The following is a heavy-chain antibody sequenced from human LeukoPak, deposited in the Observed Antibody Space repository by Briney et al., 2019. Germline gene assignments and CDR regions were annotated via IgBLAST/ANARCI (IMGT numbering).Heavy chain of an antibody. Sequence: SETLSLTCTVSGGSISSYYWSWIRQPPGKGLGGIGYICYSRSTNYNYSLESRVTISVDTSKNQFSVKLSSVTAADTAVYYCATAIRGSSGWYLDYWGQGTLVSV. CDR2: ICYSRST. V-gene: IGHV4-59*01. CDR3: ATAIRGSSGWYLDY. J-gene: IGHJ4*02. D-gene: IGHD6-19*01. CDR1: GGSISSYY.